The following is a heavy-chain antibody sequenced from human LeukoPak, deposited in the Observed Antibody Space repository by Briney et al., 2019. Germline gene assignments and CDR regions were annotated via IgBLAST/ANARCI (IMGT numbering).Heavy chain of an antibody. CDR3: ARDCWDYGSGSYCGIDY. CDR2: ITSSSNYI. J-gene: IGHJ4*02. V-gene: IGHV3-21*03. CDR1: GFTFSSYN. Sequence: GGSLRLSCAASGFTFSSYNLNWVRQAPGKGLEWVSSITSSSNYIYYADSVKDRFTISRDSAKKSLYLQMNSLRAEDTTVYYCARDCWDYGSGSYCGIDYWGQGTLVTVSS. D-gene: IGHD3-10*01.